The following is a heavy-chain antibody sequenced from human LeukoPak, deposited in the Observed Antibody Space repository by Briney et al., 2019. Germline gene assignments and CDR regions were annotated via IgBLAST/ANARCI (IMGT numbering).Heavy chain of an antibody. CDR2: ISGSSRPI. CDR1: GFTFSSYS. D-gene: IGHD3-22*01. Sequence: HPGGSLRLSCAASGFTFSSYSMNWVRQAPGRGLEWVSYISGSSRPIYYADSVKGRFTISRDNAKNSLYLQMNSLRAEDTAVYYCARLPSYYYDSSGYYHTREVDAFDIWGQGTMVTVSS. CDR3: ARLPSYYYDSSGYYHTREVDAFDI. V-gene: IGHV3-48*01. J-gene: IGHJ3*02.